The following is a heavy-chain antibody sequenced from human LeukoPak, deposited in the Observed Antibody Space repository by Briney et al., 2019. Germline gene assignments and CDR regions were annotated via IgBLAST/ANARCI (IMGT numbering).Heavy chain of an antibody. CDR3: ARDVSLYDGKSGWFDP. Sequence: PRRALMLSCEASGFNFSSYPMARGRQAPAKGLERMAIIAHDGNSAVYADSVKGRLTLSRDNSKNTLYLQMNSLSAEDTAVYYCARDVSLYDGKSGWFDPWGQGALVYV. V-gene: IGHV3-30*04. J-gene: IGHJ5*02. CDR1: GFNFSSYP. CDR2: IAHDGNSA. D-gene: IGHD5/OR15-5a*01.